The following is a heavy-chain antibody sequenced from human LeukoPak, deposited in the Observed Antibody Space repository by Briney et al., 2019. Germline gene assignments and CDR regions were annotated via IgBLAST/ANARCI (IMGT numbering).Heavy chain of an antibody. Sequence: SGGSLRLSCAASGFTFGSYSVNWVRQAPGKGLEWVSSISSSGSYIYYADSVKGRFTISRDNAKNSLYLQMNSLRAEDTAVYYCASRNQYCGGDCFWAFDIWGQGTMVTVSS. J-gene: IGHJ3*02. V-gene: IGHV3-21*01. CDR2: ISSSGSYI. CDR1: GFTFGSYS. CDR3: ASRNQYCGGDCFWAFDI. D-gene: IGHD2-21*02.